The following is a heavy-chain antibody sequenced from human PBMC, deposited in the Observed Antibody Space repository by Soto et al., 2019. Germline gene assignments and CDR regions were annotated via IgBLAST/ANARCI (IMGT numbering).Heavy chain of an antibody. Sequence: QVQLVQSGAEVKKPGASVKVSCKASGYTFTGYYMHWVRQAPGQGLEWMGWINPNSGGTNYAQKFQGWVTMTRDTSISAAYMELSRLRSDDTAVYYCAREGQGYSSGRVFDYWGQGTLVTVSS. CDR3: AREGQGYSSGRVFDY. CDR1: GYTFTGYY. CDR2: INPNSGGT. J-gene: IGHJ4*02. D-gene: IGHD6-19*01. V-gene: IGHV1-2*04.